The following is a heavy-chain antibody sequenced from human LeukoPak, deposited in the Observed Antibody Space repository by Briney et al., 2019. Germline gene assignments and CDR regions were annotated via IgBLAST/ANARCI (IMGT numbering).Heavy chain of an antibody. CDR3: VRHGDTDSCLAN. V-gene: IGHV3-21*01. Sequence: GGSLRLSCGASGFTYSSYSMNWVRQAPGKGLGWVSFIRSSSSYIYYADSVKGRFTISRDSAKNSLYLQMNDLRAEDTAVYYCVRHGDTDSCLANWGQGTLVTVSS. D-gene: IGHD2-2*01. CDR1: GFTYSSYS. CDR2: IRSSSSYI. J-gene: IGHJ4*02.